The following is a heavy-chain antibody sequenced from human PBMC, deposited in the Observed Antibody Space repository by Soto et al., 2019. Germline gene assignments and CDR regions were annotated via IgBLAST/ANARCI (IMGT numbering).Heavy chain of an antibody. J-gene: IGHJ2*01. Sequence: EVQLVQSGAEVKKPGESLKISCKGSGYSFTSYLIGWVRQMPGKGLEWMGIIFPGDSDTRYSPSFQGQVTISADESIRTAYLQWSSLEASDTAMYYCARLGDCGGDCYPGGYVDLWGRGTLVTVSS. CDR3: ARLGDCGGDCYPGGYVDL. V-gene: IGHV5-51*01. D-gene: IGHD2-21*02. CDR2: IFPGDSDT. CDR1: GYSFTSYL.